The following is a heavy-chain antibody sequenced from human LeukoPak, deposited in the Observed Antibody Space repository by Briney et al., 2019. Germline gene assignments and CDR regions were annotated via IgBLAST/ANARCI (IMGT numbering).Heavy chain of an antibody. D-gene: IGHD6-13*01. Sequence: GGSLRLSCEVSGFTFTDYWMNRVRQAPGKGPEWVASIRQDGSEKTYVDSVKGRFTISRDNAKNSLSLQLNGLRAEDTAVYYCARDGTAAGLYFDLWGQGTLVTVSS. CDR2: IRQDGSEK. J-gene: IGHJ4*01. CDR1: GFTFTDYW. V-gene: IGHV3-7*01. CDR3: ARDGTAAGLYFDL.